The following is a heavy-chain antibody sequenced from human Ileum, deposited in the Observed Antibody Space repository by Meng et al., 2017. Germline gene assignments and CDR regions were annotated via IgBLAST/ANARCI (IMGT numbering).Heavy chain of an antibody. Sequence: QEQLVESGGGVVQPGRSLRLSCAASGFTFSTYDLHWVRQAPGKGLEWVALIAYDGSNKYYADSGKGRFIISRDNSKSTLYLQMNSLRVEDTAVYYCAAIISMKVDWGQGTLVTVSS. V-gene: IGHV3-30-3*01. J-gene: IGHJ4*02. D-gene: IGHD3-22*01. CDR2: IAYDGSNK. CDR1: GFTFSTYD. CDR3: AAIISMKVD.